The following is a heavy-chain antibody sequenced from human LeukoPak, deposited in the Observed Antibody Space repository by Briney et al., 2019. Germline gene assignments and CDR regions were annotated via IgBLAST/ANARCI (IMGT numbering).Heavy chain of an antibody. D-gene: IGHD3-22*01. Sequence: SVKVSCKDSGGTFSSYAISWVRQAPGQGLEWMGGIIPTFGTANYAQKFQGRVTITTDESTSTAYMELSSLRSEDTAVYYCARDREATYDSSGYYDYWGQGTLVTVSS. CDR1: GGTFSSYA. V-gene: IGHV1-69*05. CDR2: IIPTFGTA. J-gene: IGHJ4*02. CDR3: ARDREATYDSSGYYDY.